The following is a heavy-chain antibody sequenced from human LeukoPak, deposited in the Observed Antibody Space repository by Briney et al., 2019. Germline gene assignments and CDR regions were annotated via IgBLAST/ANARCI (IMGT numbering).Heavy chain of an antibody. CDR2: FSRSSTTV. D-gene: IGHD6-19*01. CDR3: ARDSSDGWFFDY. CDR1: GFTFSSYS. V-gene: IGHV3-48*04. Sequence: GGSLRLSCAASGFTFSSYSMNWVRQAPGKGLEWVSYFSRSSTTVYYADSVKGRFTISRDNAKNSLYLQMNSLRAEDTAVYYCARDSSDGWFFDYWGQGTLVTVSS. J-gene: IGHJ4*02.